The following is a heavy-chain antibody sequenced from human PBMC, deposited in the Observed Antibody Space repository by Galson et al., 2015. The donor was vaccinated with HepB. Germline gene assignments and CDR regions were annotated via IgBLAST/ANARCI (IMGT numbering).Heavy chain of an antibody. CDR3: ARDYYDILTGSVWGEFDP. Sequence: CAISGDSVSSNSAAWNWIRQSPSRGLEWLGRTYYRSKWYNDYAVSVKSRITINPDTSKNQFSLQLNSVTPEDTAVYYCARDYYDILTGSVWGEFDPWGQGTLVTVSS. CDR1: GDSVSSNSAA. J-gene: IGHJ5*02. D-gene: IGHD3-9*01. V-gene: IGHV6-1*01. CDR2: TYYRSKWYN.